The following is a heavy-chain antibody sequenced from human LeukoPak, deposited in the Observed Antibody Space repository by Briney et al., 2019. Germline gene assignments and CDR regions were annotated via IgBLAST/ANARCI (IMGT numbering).Heavy chain of an antibody. CDR3: AREGLSLWSGYFIRVAFDI. CDR2: INTDGTTT. V-gene: IGHV3-74*01. Sequence: GGSLRLSCTASGFTFGDYAMSWVRQAPGKGLVWVSRINTDGTTTNYADSVKGRFTISRDNAKNSLYLQMNSLRAEDTAVYYCAREGLSLWSGYFIRVAFDIWGQGTMVTVSS. J-gene: IGHJ3*02. D-gene: IGHD3-3*01. CDR1: GFTFGDYA.